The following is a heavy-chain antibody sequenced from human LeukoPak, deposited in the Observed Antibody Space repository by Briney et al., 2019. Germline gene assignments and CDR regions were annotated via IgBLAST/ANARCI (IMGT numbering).Heavy chain of an antibody. J-gene: IGHJ4*02. V-gene: IGHV4-39*07. CDR1: GVSIGRTTYY. Sequence: PSETLSLTCSVSGVSIGRTTYYWGWIRQSPGKGLEWIGSVYYSGSPYYNPSLKSRVTISVTTSKNQFSLKMNSVTAADTAVYYCARDRVAGLFDRWGQGTLVTVSS. CDR3: ARDRVAGLFDR. D-gene: IGHD6-19*01. CDR2: VYYSGSP.